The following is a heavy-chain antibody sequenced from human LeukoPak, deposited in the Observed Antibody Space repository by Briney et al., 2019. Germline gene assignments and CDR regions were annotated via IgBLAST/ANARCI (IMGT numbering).Heavy chain of an antibody. Sequence: GGSLRLSCAASGFXFSSYGIHWVRQAPGKGLEWVAVISYDGSNKYYADSVKGRFTISRDNSKNTLYLQMNSLRAEDTAVYYCAKDLDAYGDPTYYYGMDVWGQGTTVTVSS. D-gene: IGHD4-17*01. CDR2: ISYDGSNK. J-gene: IGHJ6*02. V-gene: IGHV3-30*18. CDR3: AKDLDAYGDPTYYYGMDV. CDR1: GFXFSSYG.